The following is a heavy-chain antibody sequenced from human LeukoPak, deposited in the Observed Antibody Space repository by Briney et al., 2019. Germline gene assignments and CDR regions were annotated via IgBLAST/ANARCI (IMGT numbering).Heavy chain of an antibody. CDR2: INSDGSST. V-gene: IGHV3-74*01. J-gene: IGHJ3*02. Sequence: GGSLRLSCAASGFTFSSYWMHWVRQVPGKGLVWVSRINSDGSSTSYADSVKGRFTIPRDNAKNTLYVQMNSLRAEDTAVYYCSTGSGHAFDIWGRGAMVTVSS. D-gene: IGHD3-10*01. CDR3: STGSGHAFDI. CDR1: GFTFSSYW.